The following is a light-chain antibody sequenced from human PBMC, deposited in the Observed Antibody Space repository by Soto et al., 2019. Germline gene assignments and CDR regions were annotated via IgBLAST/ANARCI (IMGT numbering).Light chain of an antibody. CDR3: QQYNNWPLT. J-gene: IGKJ4*01. CDR1: QSVSSN. Sequence: EIVMMQSPATLSVSPGERATLSCRASQSVSSNLAWYQQKPGQAPRLLIYGASTRATGIPARFSGSGSGTEFTLTISSLQSEDFAVYYCQQYNNWPLTFGGGTKVYIK. CDR2: GAS. V-gene: IGKV3-15*01.